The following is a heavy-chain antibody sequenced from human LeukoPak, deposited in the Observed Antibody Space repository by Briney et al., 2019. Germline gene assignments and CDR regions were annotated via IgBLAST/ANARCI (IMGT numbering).Heavy chain of an antibody. CDR2: ISSSGSYI. J-gene: IGHJ4*02. CDR3: ARASPFDY. V-gene: IGHV3-21*04. Sequence: GGSLRLSCAASGFTFSSYSMNWVRQAPGKGLEWVSSISSSGSYIYYLDSVRGRFTISKDNAKNSLYLQMNSLRAEDTAVYYCARASPFDYWGQGTLVTVSS. CDR1: GFTFSSYS.